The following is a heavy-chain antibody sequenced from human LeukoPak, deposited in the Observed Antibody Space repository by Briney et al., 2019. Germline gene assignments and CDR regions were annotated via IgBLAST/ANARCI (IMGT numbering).Heavy chain of an antibody. D-gene: IGHD1-1*01. CDR3: VRGSNNYDTTGFDH. Sequence: GGSLRLSCTASGFTFTSYDVHWVRQATGKGLEWVSAIGTAGDTYYPVSVRGRFTISRENAKKSLYLQMNSLRAGDTAVYYCVRGSNNYDTTGFDHWGQGTLVTVSS. V-gene: IGHV3-13*04. CDR2: IGTAGDT. CDR1: GFTFTSYD. J-gene: IGHJ4*02.